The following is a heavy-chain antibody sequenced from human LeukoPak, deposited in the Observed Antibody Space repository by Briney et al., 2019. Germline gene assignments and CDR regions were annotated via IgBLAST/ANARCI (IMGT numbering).Heavy chain of an antibody. D-gene: IGHD2-2*01. CDR1: GITFSTYA. CDR2: IIASGGST. J-gene: IGHJ5*02. Sequence: GGSLRLSCAASGITFSTYAMSWVRQAPGKGLERVSTIIASGGSTYYADSVKGRFTISRDNSKNTLYLQMNSLRAEDTAVYYCAKEQECGSSSCYTTNWFDPWGQGTLVTVSS. CDR3: AKEQECGSSSCYTTNWFDP. V-gene: IGHV3-23*01.